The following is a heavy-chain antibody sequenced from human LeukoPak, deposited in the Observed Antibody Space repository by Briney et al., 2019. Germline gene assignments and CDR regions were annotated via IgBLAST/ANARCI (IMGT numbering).Heavy chain of an antibody. CDR2: IYYSGST. Sequence: SETLSLTCTVSGGSISSSSYYWGWIRQPPGKGLEWIGSIYYSGSTYYNPSPKSRVTISVDTSKNQFSLKLSSVTAADTAVYYCARVSQLLLDYWGQGTLVTVSS. D-gene: IGHD2-2*01. J-gene: IGHJ4*02. CDR1: GGSISSSSYY. V-gene: IGHV4-39*07. CDR3: ARVSQLLLDY.